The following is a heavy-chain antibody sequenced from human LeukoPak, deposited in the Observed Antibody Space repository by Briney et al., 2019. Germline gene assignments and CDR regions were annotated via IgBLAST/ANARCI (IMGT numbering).Heavy chain of an antibody. Sequence: ASVKVSCKVSGYTLTELSMHWVRQAPGKGLEWMGGSDPEDGETIYAQKFQGRVTMTEDTSTDTAYMELSSLRSEDTAVYYCATLCGGDCYYFDYWGQGTLVTVSS. V-gene: IGHV1-24*01. J-gene: IGHJ4*02. D-gene: IGHD2-21*01. CDR1: GYTLTELS. CDR2: SDPEDGET. CDR3: ATLCGGDCYYFDY.